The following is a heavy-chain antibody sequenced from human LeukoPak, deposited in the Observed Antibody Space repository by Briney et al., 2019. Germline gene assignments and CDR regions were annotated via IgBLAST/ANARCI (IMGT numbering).Heavy chain of an antibody. Sequence: PGGSLRLSCAASGFTFSSYSMNWVRQAPGKGLEWVSSISSSSSYIYYADSVKGRFTISRDNAKNSLYLQMNSLRAEDTAVYYCARRGNYYDFWSGYQDNWFDPWGQGTLVTVSS. V-gene: IGHV3-21*01. CDR2: ISSSSSYI. D-gene: IGHD3-3*01. CDR1: GFTFSSYS. J-gene: IGHJ5*02. CDR3: ARRGNYYDFWSGYQDNWFDP.